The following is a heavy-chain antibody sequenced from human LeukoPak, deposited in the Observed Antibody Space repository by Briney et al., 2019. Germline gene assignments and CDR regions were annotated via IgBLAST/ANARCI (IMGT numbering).Heavy chain of an antibody. CDR2: ISSSSGYI. Sequence: GGSLRLSCAASGFTFSSYSMNWVRQAPGKGLEWVSSISSSSGYIYYADSVKGRFTISRDNAKNSLYLQMNSLRAEDTAVYYCARDWCSGGSCYFPIDYWGQGTLVTVSS. CDR3: ARDWCSGGSCYFPIDY. D-gene: IGHD2-15*01. CDR1: GFTFSSYS. V-gene: IGHV3-21*01. J-gene: IGHJ4*02.